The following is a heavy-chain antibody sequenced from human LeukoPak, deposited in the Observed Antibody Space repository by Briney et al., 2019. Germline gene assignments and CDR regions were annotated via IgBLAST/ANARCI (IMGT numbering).Heavy chain of an antibody. J-gene: IGHJ4*02. CDR1: GFIFSSYN. V-gene: IGHV3-48*02. CDR3: ARDPGPNFYDSSVEYFDY. Sequence: GGSLRLSCAASGFIFSSYNMIWVRQAPGKELECVSYTNSRSSTINYADSVKGRFTISRDNAKNSLYLQMNSLRDEDTAVYYCARDPGPNFYDSSVEYFDYWGQGTLVTVSS. D-gene: IGHD3-22*01. CDR2: TNSRSSTI.